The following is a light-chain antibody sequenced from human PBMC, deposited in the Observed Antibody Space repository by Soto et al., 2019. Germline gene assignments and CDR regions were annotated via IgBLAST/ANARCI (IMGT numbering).Light chain of an antibody. V-gene: IGKV1-39*01. Sequence: DIQMTQSPSSLSASVGDRVTITCRASQSISTYLNWYQQKPGKAPKFLTYAASSLQSGVPSRFSGSGSGTDFTLTISSLQPEDFATYYCQQSYSNPITFGQGTRLEIK. CDR2: AAS. CDR1: QSISTY. J-gene: IGKJ5*01. CDR3: QQSYSNPIT.